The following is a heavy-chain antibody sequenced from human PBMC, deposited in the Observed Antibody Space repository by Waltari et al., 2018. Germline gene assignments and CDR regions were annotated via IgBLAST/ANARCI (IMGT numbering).Heavy chain of an antibody. V-gene: IGHV1-2*02. CDR3: ASGITGTTGDYFDY. Sequence: HVQVVQSGAEVKRPGASLKVSCKASGYTFTGYYMHWVRQAPGQGLEWMGWINPNSGGTNYAQEFQGMVTMTRDTSISTAYMELSRLRSDDTAVYYCASGITGTTGDYFDYWSQGTLVTVSS. CDR1: GYTFTGYY. J-gene: IGHJ4*02. CDR2: INPNSGGT. D-gene: IGHD1-7*01.